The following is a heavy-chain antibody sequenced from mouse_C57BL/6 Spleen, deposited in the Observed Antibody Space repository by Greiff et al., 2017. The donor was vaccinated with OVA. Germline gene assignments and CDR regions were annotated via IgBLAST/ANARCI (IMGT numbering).Heavy chain of an antibody. CDR3: ASVVGADYAMDY. D-gene: IGHD1-1*01. V-gene: IGHV1-82*01. CDR1: GYAFSSSW. J-gene: IGHJ4*01. CDR2: IYPGDGDT. Sequence: QVQLKESGPELVKPGASVKISCKASGYAFSSSWMNWVKQRPGKGLEWIGRIYPGDGDTNYNGKFKGKATLTADKSSSTAYMQLSSLTSADSAVYFCASVVGADYAMDYWGKGTSVTVSA.